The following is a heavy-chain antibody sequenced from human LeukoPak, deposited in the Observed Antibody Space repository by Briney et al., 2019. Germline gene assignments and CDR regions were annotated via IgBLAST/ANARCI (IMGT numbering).Heavy chain of an antibody. CDR3: AKANRITMIVPLDY. V-gene: IGHV3-23*01. J-gene: IGHJ4*02. Sequence: PGGSLRLSCAASGFTFSSYAMTWVRQAPGKGLEWVSSISGSGGSTSYADSVKGRFTISRDNSKNTLYLQMNSLGAEDTAVYFCAKANRITMIVPLDYWGQGTLVTVSS. D-gene: IGHD3-22*01. CDR1: GFTFSSYA. CDR2: ISGSGGST.